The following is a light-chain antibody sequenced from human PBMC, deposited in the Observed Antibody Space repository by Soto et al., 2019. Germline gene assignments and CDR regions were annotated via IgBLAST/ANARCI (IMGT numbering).Light chain of an antibody. J-gene: IGKJ4*01. CDR2: WAS. CDR3: HQYYTLPLT. V-gene: IGKV4-1*01. CDR1: QSVLYSSNNKNY. Sequence: DIVMTQSPDSLAVSLGGRATINCKSSQSVLYSSNNKNYLAWYQQRPGQPPKLLIYWASTRESGVPDRFSGSGSATDFTLTISSLQVEDVAVYYCHQYYTLPLTFGGGTKVDIK.